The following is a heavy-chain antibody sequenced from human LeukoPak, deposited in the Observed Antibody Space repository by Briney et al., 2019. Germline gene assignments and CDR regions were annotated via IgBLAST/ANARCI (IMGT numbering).Heavy chain of an antibody. D-gene: IGHD2-2*01. CDR3: AKGVVVAPDVTPFDY. V-gene: IGHV3-21*04. J-gene: IGHJ4*02. CDR1: GFTFSRHS. Sequence: GGSLRLSCAGSGFTFSRHSMNWVRQAPGKGLEWVSSISTSSSYIYYADSVKGRFTISRDNAKKSLYLQMNSLRAEDTAVYYCAKGVVVAPDVTPFDYWGQGTLVTVSS. CDR2: ISTSSSYI.